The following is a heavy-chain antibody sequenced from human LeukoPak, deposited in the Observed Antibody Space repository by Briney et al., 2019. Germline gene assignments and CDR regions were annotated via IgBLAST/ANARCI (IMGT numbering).Heavy chain of an antibody. CDR2: INPSGGST. V-gene: IGHV1-46*01. J-gene: IGHJ3*02. CDR1: GYTFTSYY. CDR3: ARAPPSIAVAGIFLLDI. D-gene: IGHD6-19*01. Sequence: ASVKVSCKASGYTFTSYYMHWVRQAPGQGLEWMGIINPSGGSTSYAQKFQGRVTMTRDTSTSTVYMELSSLRSEDTAVYYCARAPPSIAVAGIFLLDIWGQGTMVTVSS.